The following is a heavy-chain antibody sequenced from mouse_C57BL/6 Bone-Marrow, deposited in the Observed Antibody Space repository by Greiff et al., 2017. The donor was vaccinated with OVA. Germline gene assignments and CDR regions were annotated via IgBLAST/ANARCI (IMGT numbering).Heavy chain of an antibody. D-gene: IGHD1-1*01. Sequence: VQLQQSGAELARPGASVKLSCKASGYTFTSYGISWVKQRTGQGLEWIGEIYPRSGNTYYNEKFKGKATLTADKSSSTAYMELRSLTSEDSAVYFCAIEGGYYGSPFAYWGQGTLVTVSA. J-gene: IGHJ3*01. V-gene: IGHV1-81*01. CDR1: GYTFTSYG. CDR2: IYPRSGNT. CDR3: AIEGGYYGSPFAY.